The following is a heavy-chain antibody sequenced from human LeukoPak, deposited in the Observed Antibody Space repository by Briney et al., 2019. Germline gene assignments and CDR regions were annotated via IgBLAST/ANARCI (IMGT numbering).Heavy chain of an antibody. Sequence: SETLSLTCAVSGGSISSSNWWSWVRQPPGKGLEWIGEIYHSGSTNYNPSLKSRVTISVDKSKNQFSLKLSSVTAADTAVYYCARGVAETTVTTSYYGMDVWGQGTTVTVSS. V-gene: IGHV4-4*02. CDR1: GGSISSSNW. CDR3: ARGVAETTVTTSYYGMDV. CDR2: IYHSGST. J-gene: IGHJ6*02. D-gene: IGHD4-17*01.